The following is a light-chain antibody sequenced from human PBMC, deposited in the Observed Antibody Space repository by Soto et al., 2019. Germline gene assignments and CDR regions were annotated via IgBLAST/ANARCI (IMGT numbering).Light chain of an antibody. CDR1: QSVSSY. CDR2: DAS. CDR3: QQRSNWPPWT. Sequence: EIVLTQSPATLSLSPGERATLSCRASQSVSSYLAWYQQKPGQAPRLLIYDASNRATGIPARFSGSGSGTDCTLTISSLEPEDFAVYYCQQRSNWPPWTFGQGTKVDIK. J-gene: IGKJ1*01. V-gene: IGKV3-11*01.